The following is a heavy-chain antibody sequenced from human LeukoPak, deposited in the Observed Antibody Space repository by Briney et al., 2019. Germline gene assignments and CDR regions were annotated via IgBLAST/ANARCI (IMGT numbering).Heavy chain of an antibody. D-gene: IGHD3-22*01. Sequence: GASVKVSCKASGYTFTGYYMHWVRQAPGQGLEWMGWINPNSGGTNYAQKFQGRVTMTRDTSISTAYMELSRLRSDDTAVYYCARDYYDSSGNLGYWGQGTLVTVPS. CDR3: ARDYYDSSGNLGY. J-gene: IGHJ4*02. CDR2: INPNSGGT. V-gene: IGHV1-2*02. CDR1: GYTFTGYY.